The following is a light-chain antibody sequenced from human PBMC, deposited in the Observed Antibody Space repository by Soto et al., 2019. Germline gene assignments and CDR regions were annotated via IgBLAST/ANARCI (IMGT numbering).Light chain of an antibody. V-gene: IGLV1-44*01. CDR3: AAWDDSLNGWV. CDR1: SFNIGSNT. Sequence: QSVLTQPPSASGTPGQRVTISCSGSSFNIGSNTVNWYQQLPGTAPKLLIYSNNQRPSGVPDRFSGSKSGTSASLAISGLQSEDEADYYCAAWDDSLNGWVFGGGNQLTVL. J-gene: IGLJ3*02. CDR2: SNN.